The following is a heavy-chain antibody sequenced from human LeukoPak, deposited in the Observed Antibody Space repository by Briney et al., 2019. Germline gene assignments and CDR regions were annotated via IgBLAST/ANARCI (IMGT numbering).Heavy chain of an antibody. CDR3: ARQGEQWLVPY. D-gene: IGHD6-19*01. CDR1: VYRFTSYW. CDR2: IYPGDSDT. V-gene: IGHV5-51*01. J-gene: IGHJ4*02. Sequence: GESLKSSCKGSVYRFTSYWIGWVRQMPGKGLEWMGIIYPGDSDTRYSPSFQGQVTISADKSISTAYLQWSSLKASDTAMYYCARQGEQWLVPYWGQGTLVTVSS.